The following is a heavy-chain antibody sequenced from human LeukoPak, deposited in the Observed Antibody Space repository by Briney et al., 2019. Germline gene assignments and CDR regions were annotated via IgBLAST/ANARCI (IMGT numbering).Heavy chain of an antibody. CDR1: GVSVSDYS. D-gene: IGHD2-2*02. CDR2: IFQSTYT. J-gene: IGHJ4*02. V-gene: IGHV4-34*12. Sequence: SETLSLTCAVHGVSVSDYSWSWIRQSPGKGLECIGAIFQSTYTNYNPSLKSRVTISADRSENQFSLSLTSVTAAATAVYYCARIRCGHTESMCYNYWGQGTLVSVSS. CDR3: ARIRCGHTESMCYNY.